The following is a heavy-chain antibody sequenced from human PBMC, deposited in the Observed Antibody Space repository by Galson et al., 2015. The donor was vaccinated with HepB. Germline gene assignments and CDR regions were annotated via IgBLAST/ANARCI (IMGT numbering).Heavy chain of an antibody. V-gene: IGHV3-21*04. J-gene: IGHJ5*02. CDR3: AKSSSWTTDLNWFDP. CDR1: GFTFSSYS. CDR2: ISSSSSYI. D-gene: IGHD6-13*01. Sequence: SLRLSCAASGFTFSSYSMNWVRQAPGKGLEWVSSISSSSSYIYYADSVKGRFTISRDNAKNSLYLQMNSLRAEDTAVYYCAKSSSWTTDLNWFDPWGQGTLVTVSS.